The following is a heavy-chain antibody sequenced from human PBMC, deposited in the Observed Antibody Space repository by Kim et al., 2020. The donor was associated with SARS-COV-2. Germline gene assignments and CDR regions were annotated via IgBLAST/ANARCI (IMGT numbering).Heavy chain of an antibody. D-gene: IGHD6-13*01. V-gene: IGHV4-59*01. Sequence: STNYNPSLKSRVTISLDTSKNQFSLKLSSVTAADTAVYYCARDRSREFDYWGQEILVIVSS. J-gene: IGHJ4*02. CDR2: ST. CDR3: ARDRSREFDY.